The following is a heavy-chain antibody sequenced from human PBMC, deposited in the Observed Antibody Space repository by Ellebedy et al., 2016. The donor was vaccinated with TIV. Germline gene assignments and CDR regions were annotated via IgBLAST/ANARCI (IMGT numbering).Heavy chain of an antibody. J-gene: IGHJ3*01. CDR3: AGGSPDYYDNRPYPFDL. CDR2: ISFDGSNK. CDR1: GFVFHTYA. V-gene: IGHV3-30*04. D-gene: IGHD3-22*01. Sequence: GGSLRLXCAASGFVFHTYAVHWVRQAPGKGLEWVALISFDGSNKLYADSVKGRFTISRDNAKNTLSLQMNSLGGDDTAVYYCAGGSPDYYDNRPYPFDLWGQGTMVTVSS.